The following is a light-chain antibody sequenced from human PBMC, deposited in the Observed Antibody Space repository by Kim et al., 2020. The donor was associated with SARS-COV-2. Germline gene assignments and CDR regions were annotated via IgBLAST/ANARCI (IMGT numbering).Light chain of an antibody. CDR2: DAS. CDR1: QSVNNY. V-gene: IGKV3-11*01. Sequence: EIVLTQSPAALSLSPGERATLSCGASQSVNNYLAWYQQKPGQAPRLLIYDASNRATGIPPRFSGSGSGTDFTLTISSLEPEDFAIYYCQQRINWPSLTFGGGTKVDIK. CDR3: QQRINWPSLT. J-gene: IGKJ4*01.